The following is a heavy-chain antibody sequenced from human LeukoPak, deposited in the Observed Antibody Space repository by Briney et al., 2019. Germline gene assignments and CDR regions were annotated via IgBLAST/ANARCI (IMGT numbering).Heavy chain of an antibody. CDR3: AILYPAPRTITSPYYFDY. V-gene: IGHV4-39*07. Sequence: SETLSLTCTVSGGSISSSSYYWGWIRQPPGKGLEWIGSIYYSGSTYYNPSLKTRVTISVDTSKNQFSLKLSSVTAADTAVYYCAILYPAPRTITSPYYFDYWGQGTLVTVSS. CDR2: IYYSGST. J-gene: IGHJ4*02. D-gene: IGHD1-14*01. CDR1: GGSISSSSYY.